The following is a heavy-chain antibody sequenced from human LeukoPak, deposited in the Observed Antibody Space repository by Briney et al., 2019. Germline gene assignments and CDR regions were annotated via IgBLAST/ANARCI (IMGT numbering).Heavy chain of an antibody. J-gene: IGHJ5*02. CDR2: IKQDGSEK. V-gene: IGHV3-7*01. CDR3: ARDSYWFDP. Sequence: GGSLRLSCAASGFTFSSYAMSWVRQAPGKGLEWVANIKQDGSEKYYVDSVKGRFTTSRDNAKNSLYLQMNSLRAEDTAVYYCARDSYWFDPWGQGTLVTVSS. CDR1: GFTFSSYA.